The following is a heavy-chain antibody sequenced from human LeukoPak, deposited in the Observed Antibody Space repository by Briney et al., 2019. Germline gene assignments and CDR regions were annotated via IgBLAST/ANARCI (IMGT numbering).Heavy chain of an antibody. CDR3: AKVRAKEQWVGGH. J-gene: IGHJ4*02. D-gene: IGHD6-19*01. V-gene: IGHV1-2*02. CDR1: GYTFTGYY. CDR2: INPNSGGT. Sequence: ASVKVSCMASGYTFTGYYMRWVRQAPGQGLEWMGWINPNSGGTNYAQKFQGRVTMTRDTSISTAYMELSRLRSDDTAVYYCAKVRAKEQWVGGHWGQGTLVTVSS.